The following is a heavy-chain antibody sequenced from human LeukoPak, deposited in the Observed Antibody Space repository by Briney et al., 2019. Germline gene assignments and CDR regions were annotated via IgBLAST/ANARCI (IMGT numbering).Heavy chain of an antibody. CDR3: ARDTRIDYGDYVGFRFDFDY. V-gene: IGHV4-38-2*02. J-gene: IGHJ4*02. CDR2: IYHSGST. Sequence: SETLSLTCTASGYSISSGYYWGWIRQPPGKGLEWIGSIYHSGSTYYNPSLKSRVTISVDTSKNQFSLKLSSVTAADTAVYYCARDTRIDYGDYVGFRFDFDYWGQGTLVTVSS. CDR1: GYSISSGYY. D-gene: IGHD4-17*01.